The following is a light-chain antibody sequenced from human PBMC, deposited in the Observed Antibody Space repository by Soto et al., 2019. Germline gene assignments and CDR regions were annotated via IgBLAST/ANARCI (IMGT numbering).Light chain of an antibody. CDR2: AAS. Sequence: IQMTQSPSSFSASTGDRVTITCRASQGISSYLAWYQQKPGKAPKLLIYAASTLQSGVPSRFSGSGSGTDFTLTISCLQSEDFATYYCQQYYSYPPTFGQGTKVDIK. J-gene: IGKJ1*01. V-gene: IGKV1-8*01. CDR1: QGISSY. CDR3: QQYYSYPPT.